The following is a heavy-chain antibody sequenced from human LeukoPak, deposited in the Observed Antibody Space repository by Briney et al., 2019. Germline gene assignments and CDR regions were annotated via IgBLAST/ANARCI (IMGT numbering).Heavy chain of an antibody. V-gene: IGHV1-18*01. CDR3: ARVVGRGVIITGAFDI. CDR1: GYTFTSYG. D-gene: IGHD3-10*01. J-gene: IGHJ3*02. Sequence: ASVKVSCKASGYTFTSYGISWVRQAPGQGLEWMGWISAYNGNTNYAQKLQGRVTMTTDTSTSTAYMELRSLRSDDTAVYYCARVVGRGVIITGAFDIWGQGTIVTVSS. CDR2: ISAYNGNT.